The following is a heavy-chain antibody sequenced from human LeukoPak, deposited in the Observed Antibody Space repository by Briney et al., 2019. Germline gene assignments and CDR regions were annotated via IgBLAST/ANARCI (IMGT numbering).Heavy chain of an antibody. V-gene: IGHV3-23*01. CDR2: ISGSGGST. CDR1: GFTFSSYA. J-gene: IGHJ4*02. D-gene: IGHD3-3*01. Sequence: QSGGSLRLSCAASGFTFSSYAMSWVRQAPGKGLEWVSAISGSGGSTYYADSVKGRFTISRDNSKNTLYLQMNSLRAEDTAVYYCAKEWAGRFLEHKADWDYWGQGTLVTVSS. CDR3: AKEWAGRFLEHKADWDY.